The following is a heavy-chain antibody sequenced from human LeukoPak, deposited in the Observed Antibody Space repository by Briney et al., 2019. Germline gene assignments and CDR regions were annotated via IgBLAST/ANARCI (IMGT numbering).Heavy chain of an antibody. CDR3: ARAHSRSWYWDAFYG. J-gene: IGHJ3*01. CDR2: INHSGST. D-gene: IGHD6-13*01. V-gene: IGHV4-34*01. CDR1: GGSFSGYY. Sequence: PSETLSLTCAVYGGSFSGYYWSWIRQPPGKGLEWIGEINHSGSTNYNPSLKSRVTISVDTSKNQFSLKLSSVTAADTAVYYCARAHSRSWYWDAFYGWGQGTMVSVCS.